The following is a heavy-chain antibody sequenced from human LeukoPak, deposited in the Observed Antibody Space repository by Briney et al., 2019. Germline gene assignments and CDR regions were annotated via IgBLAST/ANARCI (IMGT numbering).Heavy chain of an antibody. Sequence: PSETLSLTCTVSGGSISSGDDYWSWIRQPPGKGLEWIGYIYYSGTTYYNPSLKSRASISVDTSKSQFSLKLSSVTAADTALDFCARLVGYYSRGSCYHFDYWGQGSLVTVSS. CDR2: IYYSGTT. CDR1: GGSISSGDDY. V-gene: IGHV4-30-4*01. J-gene: IGHJ4*02. D-gene: IGHD2-15*01. CDR3: ARLVGYYSRGSCYHFDY.